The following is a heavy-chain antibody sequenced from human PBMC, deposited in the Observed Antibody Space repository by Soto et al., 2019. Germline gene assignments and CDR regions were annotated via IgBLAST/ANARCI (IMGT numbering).Heavy chain of an antibody. CDR2: IRSKAKNYAT. CDR1: GFTFSDSA. CDR3: AHPLYGDYNAFDI. J-gene: IGHJ3*02. Sequence: PGGSLRLSCAASGFTFSDSAIHWVRQASGKGLEWVGRIRSKAKNYATACAASVKGRCTISRDDSKNTAYLQMDSLKTEDTAVYYCAHPLYGDYNAFDIWGQGTMVTVSS. D-gene: IGHD4-17*01. V-gene: IGHV3-73*01.